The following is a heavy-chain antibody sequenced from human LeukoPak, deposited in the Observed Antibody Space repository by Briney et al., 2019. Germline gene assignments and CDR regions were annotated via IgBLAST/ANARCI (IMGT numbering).Heavy chain of an antibody. Sequence: SETLSLTCSVSGGSISRNTHYCGWIRQPPGKGLEWIGSIHYSGSTYYNPSLKSRVTISVDTSKNQFSLKLSSVTAADTAVYYCARTPSYDSSGYYFDYWGQGTLVTVSS. CDR1: GGSISRNTHY. J-gene: IGHJ4*02. D-gene: IGHD3-22*01. CDR3: ARTPSYDSSGYYFDY. V-gene: IGHV4-39*07. CDR2: IHYSGST.